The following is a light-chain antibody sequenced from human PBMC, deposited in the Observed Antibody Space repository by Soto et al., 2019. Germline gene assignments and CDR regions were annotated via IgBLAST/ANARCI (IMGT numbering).Light chain of an antibody. CDR1: TGAVTSGHY. V-gene: IGLV7-46*01. CDR2: DTS. Sequence: QAVVTQEPSLTVSPGGTVTLTCGSSTGAVTSGHYPYWFQQKPGQAPRTLIYDTSNKHSWTPARFSGSLLGGKAALTLSGAQPEDEAEYYYLLSYSGATYGCGTETKVTVL. CDR3: LLSYSGATYG. J-gene: IGLJ1*01.